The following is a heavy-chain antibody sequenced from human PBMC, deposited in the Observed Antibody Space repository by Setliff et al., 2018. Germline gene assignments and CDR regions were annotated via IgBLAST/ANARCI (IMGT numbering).Heavy chain of an antibody. CDR1: GFTFSTFA. D-gene: IGHD3-16*01. CDR2: IIGSGGST. Sequence: PGGSLRLSCEATGFTFSTFAIHWVRQAPGKGLEWVSAIIGSGGSTYYADSVKGRFTISRDNSKNMLYLQMNSLRAEDTALYYCAKVPTWGSVDYWGQGTLVTVSS. CDR3: AKVPTWGSVDY. V-gene: IGHV3-23*01. J-gene: IGHJ4*02.